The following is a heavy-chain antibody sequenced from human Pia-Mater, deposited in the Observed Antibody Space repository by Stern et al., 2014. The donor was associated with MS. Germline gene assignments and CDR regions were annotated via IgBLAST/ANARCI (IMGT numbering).Heavy chain of an antibody. V-gene: IGHV4-4*02. D-gene: IGHD2-15*01. CDR2: IYHSGGT. CDR3: ARGDIPVAFDI. J-gene: IGHJ3*02. CDR1: GGSISSSNW. Sequence: QVQLQESGPGLVKPSGTLSLTCAVSGGSISSSNWWSWVRQPPGKGLEWIGGIYHSGGTHYNPSVKSGVTISVDKHTNQLSRTLSSVTAADTAVYYCARGDIPVAFDIWGQGTMVTVSS.